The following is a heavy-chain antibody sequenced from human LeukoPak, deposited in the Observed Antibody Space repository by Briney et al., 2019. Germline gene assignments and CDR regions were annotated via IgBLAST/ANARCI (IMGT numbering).Heavy chain of an antibody. CDR2: ISAFNGKI. D-gene: IGHD3-10*01. Sequence: ASVRVSCKASGYTFSNYGISWVRRAPGQGLEWMGWISAFNGKINYAQKLQGRVTMTTDTSTSTAYMELRSLRSDDTAVYYCAQYDFYGSGSYWGYWGQGTQVTVSS. J-gene: IGHJ4*02. CDR1: GYTFSNYG. CDR3: AQYDFYGSGSYWGY. V-gene: IGHV1-18*01.